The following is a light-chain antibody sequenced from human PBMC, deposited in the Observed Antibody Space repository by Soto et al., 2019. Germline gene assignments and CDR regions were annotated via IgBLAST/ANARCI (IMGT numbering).Light chain of an antibody. J-gene: IGLJ1*01. CDR3: TSYTTSSTYV. Sequence: QSVLPQPASVSGSPGQSIAISCTGTSSDVGAYNYVFRYQQYPGKAPKLIIYDVTNRPSGVSDRFSGSNSGNTASLTISGLQAEDEADYYCTSYTTSSTYVFGTGTKVTVL. V-gene: IGLV2-14*01. CDR1: SSDVGAYNY. CDR2: DVT.